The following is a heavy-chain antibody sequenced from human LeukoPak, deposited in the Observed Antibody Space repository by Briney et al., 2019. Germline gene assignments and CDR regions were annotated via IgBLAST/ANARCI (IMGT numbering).Heavy chain of an antibody. Sequence: GGSLRLSCAASGFTFSDFWMHWVRQAPGKGLVWVSRINSGGTVTNYADSVKGRLTISRDNAKNTLYLQMNSLRAEDTAMYYCVKDTGESLVFDIWGQGTMVTVSS. CDR3: VKDTGESLVFDI. CDR2: INSGGTVT. J-gene: IGHJ3*02. CDR1: GFTFSDFW. D-gene: IGHD2-21*01. V-gene: IGHV3-74*01.